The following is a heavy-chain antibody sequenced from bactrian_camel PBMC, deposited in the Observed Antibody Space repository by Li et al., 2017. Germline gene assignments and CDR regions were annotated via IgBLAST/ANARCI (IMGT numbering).Heavy chain of an antibody. CDR3: AAQVFVPRTAALVASAYSN. CDR2: VYSPSGLK. CDR1: GSTYA. J-gene: IGHJ4*01. Sequence: HVQLVESGGGSAQAGGSLTLSCTASGSTYAMGWFRQPPGQEREGVASVYSPSGLKTYAASVKGRFTISKDNADNTLYLQMNSLKPEDTGIYYCAAQVFVPRTAALVASAYSNWGQGTQVTVS. D-gene: IGHD2*01. V-gene: IGHV3S53*01.